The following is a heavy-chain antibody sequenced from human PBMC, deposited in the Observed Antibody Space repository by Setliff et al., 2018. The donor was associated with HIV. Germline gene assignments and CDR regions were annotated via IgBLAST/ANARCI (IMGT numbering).Heavy chain of an antibody. CDR3: ARSTTAD. Sequence: GASVKVSCKASGGTFSSYAISWVRQAPGQGLDWMGGIIPVFGTTNYAQKFQGRVTMTRDTSISTAYMELSRLRSDDTAVYYCARSTTADWGQGTMVTVSS. CDR2: IIPVFGTT. CDR1: GGTFSSYA. D-gene: IGHD4-17*01. V-gene: IGHV1-69*05. J-gene: IGHJ4*02.